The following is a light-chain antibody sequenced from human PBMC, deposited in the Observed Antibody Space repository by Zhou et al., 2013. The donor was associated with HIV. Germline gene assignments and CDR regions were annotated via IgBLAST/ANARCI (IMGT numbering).Light chain of an antibody. V-gene: IGKV3-11*01. CDR1: QSVDSS. CDR3: QQRSNWPLT. CDR2: AAS. Sequence: EIVLTQSPATLSVSPGERATLSCTASQSVDSSLAWYQQKPGQAPSLLIYAASTRATGIPARFSGSGSGTDFTLTISSLEPEDFAVYYCQQRSNWPLTFGGGTKVEIK. J-gene: IGKJ4*01.